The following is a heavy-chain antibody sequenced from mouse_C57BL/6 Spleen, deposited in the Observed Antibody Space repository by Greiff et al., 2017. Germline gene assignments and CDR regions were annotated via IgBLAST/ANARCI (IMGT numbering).Heavy chain of an antibody. Sequence: QVQLKQSGAELVRPGTSVKVSCKASGYAFTNYLIEWVKQRPGQGLEWIGVINPGSGGTNYNEKFKGKGTLTADKSSSTAYMQLSSLTSEDSAVYFCARSPDYYGSSDYFDYWGQGTTLTVSS. V-gene: IGHV1-54*01. CDR3: ARSPDYYGSSDYFDY. CDR1: GYAFTNYL. D-gene: IGHD1-1*01. J-gene: IGHJ2*01. CDR2: INPGSGGT.